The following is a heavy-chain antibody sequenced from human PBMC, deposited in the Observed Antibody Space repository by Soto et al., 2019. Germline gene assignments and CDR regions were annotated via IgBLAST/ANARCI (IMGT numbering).Heavy chain of an antibody. Sequence: QVQLVQSGAEVKKPGSSVKVSCKDSGGTFSTYSMFWVRQAPGQGLEWMGRIIPMLGIRNYAQRFQDRATITADKPTATAHMELSSLRSEDTALYYCTIGSWSGEVFEIWGQGTMVTVSS. D-gene: IGHD2-21*01. J-gene: IGHJ3*02. CDR2: IIPMLGIR. V-gene: IGHV1-69*02. CDR1: GGTFSTYS. CDR3: TIGSWSGEVFEI.